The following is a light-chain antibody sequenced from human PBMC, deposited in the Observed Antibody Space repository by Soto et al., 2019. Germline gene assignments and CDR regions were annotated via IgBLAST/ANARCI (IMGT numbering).Light chain of an antibody. J-gene: IGKJ1*01. V-gene: IGKV3-11*01. Sequence: IVLTQSPATLSLSLGKRATLSCMASQNISNYLIWYQQKPGQAPRLLIYDVSNRAAGIPARFSGSGSGTDFTLTISSLEPEDFAVYYCQQRSNWPRTFGQGTKVDIK. CDR3: QQRSNWPRT. CDR1: QNISNY. CDR2: DVS.